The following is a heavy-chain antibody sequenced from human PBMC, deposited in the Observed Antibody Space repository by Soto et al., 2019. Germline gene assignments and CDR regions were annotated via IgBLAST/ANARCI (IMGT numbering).Heavy chain of an antibody. D-gene: IGHD2-2*01. CDR1: GFTFSSYW. Sequence: GGSLRLSCAASGFTFSSYWMSWVRQAPGKGLEWVANIKQDGSEKYYVDSVKGRFTISRDNAKNSLYLQMNSLRAEDTAVYYCASAEGVPAAMNEYFQHWGQGTLVTVSS. J-gene: IGHJ1*01. CDR2: IKQDGSEK. CDR3: ASAEGVPAAMNEYFQH. V-gene: IGHV3-7*01.